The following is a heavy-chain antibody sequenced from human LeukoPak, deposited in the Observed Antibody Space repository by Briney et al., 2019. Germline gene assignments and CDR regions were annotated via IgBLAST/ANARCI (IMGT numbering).Heavy chain of an antibody. Sequence: ASVKVSCKASGYTFTSYDINWVRQATGQGLEWMGWMNPNSGNTGYAQNFQGRVTITWNTSISTAYMELSSLRSDDTAVYFCAREGFDVWGQGTVVTVSS. V-gene: IGHV1-8*03. CDR1: GYTFTSYD. J-gene: IGHJ3*01. CDR3: AREGFDV. CDR2: MNPNSGNT.